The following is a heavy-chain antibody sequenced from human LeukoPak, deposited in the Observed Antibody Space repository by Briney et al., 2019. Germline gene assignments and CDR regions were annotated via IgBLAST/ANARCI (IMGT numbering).Heavy chain of an antibody. CDR2: FDPEDGET. CDR3: ATKKWFGELRES. Sequence: GASVKVSCKVSGYTLTELSMHWVRQAPGKGLEWMGGFDPEDGETIYAQKFQGRVTMTEDTSTDTAYMELSSLRSEDTAVYYCATKKWFGELRESWGQGTLVTVSS. CDR1: GYTLTELS. D-gene: IGHD3-10*01. J-gene: IGHJ4*02. V-gene: IGHV1-24*01.